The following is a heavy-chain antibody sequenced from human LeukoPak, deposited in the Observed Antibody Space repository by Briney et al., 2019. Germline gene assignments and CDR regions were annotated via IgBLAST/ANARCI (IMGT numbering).Heavy chain of an antibody. J-gene: IGHJ5*02. Sequence: PSETLSLTCTVSGGSISSYYWSWIRQPPGKGLEWIGYIYYSGSTNYNPSLKSRVTISVDTSKNQLSLKLSSVTAADTAVYYCARGGHTTYYDFWSGFSWNWFDPWGQGTLVTVSS. CDR3: ARGGHTTYYDFWSGFSWNWFDP. CDR1: GGSISSYY. CDR2: IYYSGST. V-gene: IGHV4-59*01. D-gene: IGHD3-3*01.